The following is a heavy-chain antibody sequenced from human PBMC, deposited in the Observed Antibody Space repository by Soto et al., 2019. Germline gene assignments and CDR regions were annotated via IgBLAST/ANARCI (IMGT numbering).Heavy chain of an antibody. CDR3: ARGYSYGQGYYYYGMDV. V-gene: IGHV1-69*06. J-gene: IGHJ6*02. CDR1: GGTFSSYA. Sequence: ASVKVSCKASGGTFSSYAISWVRQAPGQGLEWMGGIIPIFGTANYAQKFQGRVTITADKSTSTAYMELSSLRSEDTAVYYCARGYSYGQGYYYYGMDVWGQGTTVTVSS. CDR2: IIPIFGTA. D-gene: IGHD5-18*01.